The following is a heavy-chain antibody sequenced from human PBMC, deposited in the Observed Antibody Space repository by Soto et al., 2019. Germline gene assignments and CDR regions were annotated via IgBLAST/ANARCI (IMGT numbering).Heavy chain of an antibody. CDR3: AGELSLYDYFDY. V-gene: IGHV4-61*01. CDR1: GGSVSSGSYY. CDR2: IYYSGST. Sequence: SETLSLTCTVSGGSVSSGSYYWSWIRQPPGKGLEWIGYIYYSGSTNYNPSLKSRVTISVDTSKNQFSLKLSSVTAADTAVYYCAGELSLYDYFDYWGQGTLVTVSS. D-gene: IGHD3-16*02. J-gene: IGHJ4*02.